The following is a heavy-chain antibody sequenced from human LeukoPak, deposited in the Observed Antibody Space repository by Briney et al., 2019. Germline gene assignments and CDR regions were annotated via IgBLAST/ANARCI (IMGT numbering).Heavy chain of an antibody. D-gene: IGHD5-24*01. CDR3: TRVGYIDEGIDY. CDR1: GFTFSSYA. V-gene: IGHV3-23*05. Sequence: GGSLRLSCAASGFTFSSYAMSWIRQAPGKGLEWVSAIGTNPANTYYVDYVKGRFTVSRDNSKSTLYLQMNSLRAEDTAIYYCTRVGYIDEGIDYWGQGTLVTVSS. CDR2: IGTNPANT. J-gene: IGHJ4*02.